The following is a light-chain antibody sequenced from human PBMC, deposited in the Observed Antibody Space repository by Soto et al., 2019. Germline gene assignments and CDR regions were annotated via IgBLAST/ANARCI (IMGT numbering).Light chain of an antibody. CDR1: QSISAW. Sequence: DIQMTQSPSTLSTSVGDRVTITFRASQSISAWLAWYQQKPGKAPKLLIYDASTLESGVPSRFSGSGSGTEFTLTISSLQPDDFATYYCQQYNSYSWTFGQGTKVDIK. CDR3: QQYNSYSWT. J-gene: IGKJ1*01. V-gene: IGKV1-5*01. CDR2: DAS.